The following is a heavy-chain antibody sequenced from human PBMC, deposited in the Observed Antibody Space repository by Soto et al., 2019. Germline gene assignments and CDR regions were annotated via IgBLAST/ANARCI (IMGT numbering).Heavy chain of an antibody. D-gene: IGHD5-18*01. CDR3: ARDKRIQLWCFDY. J-gene: IGHJ4*02. V-gene: IGHV3-74*01. Sequence: PGGSLRLSCAASGFPFSGYWMHWFRQVPGKGLVWVSQINFDGSRTDYADSVRGRFTISRDNAEDTLYLQMNSLRAEDTAVYYCARDKRIQLWCFDYWGQGTLVTVSS. CDR2: INFDGSRT. CDR1: GFPFSGYW.